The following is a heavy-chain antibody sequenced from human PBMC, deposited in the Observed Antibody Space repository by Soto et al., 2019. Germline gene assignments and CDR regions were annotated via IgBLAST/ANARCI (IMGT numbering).Heavy chain of an antibody. V-gene: IGHV1-18*01. D-gene: IGHD1-26*01. J-gene: IGHJ5*02. CDR3: PRIGGSSSGSDP. CDR1: GYTFTSYG. CDR2: ISAYNGNT. Sequence: QVQLVQSGAEVKKPGASVKVSCKASGYTFTSYGISWVRQAPGQGLEWMGWISAYNGNTTYAQKLQGRVTMTTDTPMSEAEMELRGLRSAGTAMYSCPRIGGSSSGSDPWGEGTLVTVSS.